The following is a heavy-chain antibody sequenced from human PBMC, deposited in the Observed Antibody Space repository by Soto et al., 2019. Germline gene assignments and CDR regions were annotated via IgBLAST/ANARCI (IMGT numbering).Heavy chain of an antibody. J-gene: IGHJ5*02. CDR1: GGTFSIYA. D-gene: IGHD2-2*01. CDR3: ARDPPPSHQLLPSWFDP. Sequence: QVQLVQSGAEVKKPGSSVKVSCKASGGTFSIYAISWVRQAPGQGLEWMGGIIPIFGTANYAQKFQGRVTITTEESTSTVYMDLISLRSEDTALYYCARDPPPSHQLLPSWFDPWGQGTLVNVSS. V-gene: IGHV1-69*01. CDR2: IIPIFGTA.